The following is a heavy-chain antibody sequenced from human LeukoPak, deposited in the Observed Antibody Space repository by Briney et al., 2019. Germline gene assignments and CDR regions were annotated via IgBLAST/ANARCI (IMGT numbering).Heavy chain of an antibody. D-gene: IGHD2-2*01. J-gene: IGHJ4*02. CDR2: IYYSGIT. CDR3: AREFKEYCSSTSCYHRYFDY. V-gene: IGHV4-30-4*08. CDR1: GGSISSGDYY. Sequence: PSETLSLTCTVSGGSISSGDYYWSWIRQPPGKGLEWIGYIYYSGITYYNPSLKSRVTISVDTSKNQFSLKLSSVTAADTAVYYCAREFKEYCSSTSCYHRYFDYWGQGTLVTVSS.